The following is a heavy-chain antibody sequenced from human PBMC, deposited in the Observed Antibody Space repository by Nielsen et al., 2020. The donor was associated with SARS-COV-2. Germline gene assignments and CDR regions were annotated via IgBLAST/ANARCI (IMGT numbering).Heavy chain of an antibody. J-gene: IGHJ4*02. CDR3: ARDSNRKFDY. D-gene: IGHD1-14*01. CDR2: IYTDGDT. V-gene: IGHV3-66*01. Sequence: GESLKISCAASGLTVSRNYMTWVRQAPGKGLEWVSVIYTDGDTYYADSVKGRFTISRDNSKNTLYLQMNTLRAEDTAVYYCARDSNRKFDYWGQGTLVTVSS. CDR1: GLTVSRNY.